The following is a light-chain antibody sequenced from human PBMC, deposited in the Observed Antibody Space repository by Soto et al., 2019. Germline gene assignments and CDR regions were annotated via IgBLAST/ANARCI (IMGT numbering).Light chain of an antibody. V-gene: IGKV1-9*01. CDR2: GAS. CDR1: QGIANF. J-gene: IGKJ3*01. CDR3: QQLNSFPLP. Sequence: IQLTQSPSSLSASVGARVTISCRASQGIANFLAWYQQKPGKAPKLLINGASTLQSGVPSRFSGSGSGTDFTLTISSLQPEDFATYYCQQLNSFPLPFGPGTKVDIK.